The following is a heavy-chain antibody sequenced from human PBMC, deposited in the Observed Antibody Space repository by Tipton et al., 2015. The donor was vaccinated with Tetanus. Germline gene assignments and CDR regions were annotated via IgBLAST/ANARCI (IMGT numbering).Heavy chain of an antibody. CDR1: GFTLSRYT. CDR2: ISSSSRYI. D-gene: IGHD4-17*01. V-gene: IGHV3-21*06. CDR3: ASSTVTR. Sequence: SGFTLSRYTLNWVRQAPGKGLEWVSSISSSSRYIYYADSVKGRFTISRDNANNLLYLQMSSLRREDTAVYYCASSTVTRWGPGTLVTVSS. J-gene: IGHJ4*02.